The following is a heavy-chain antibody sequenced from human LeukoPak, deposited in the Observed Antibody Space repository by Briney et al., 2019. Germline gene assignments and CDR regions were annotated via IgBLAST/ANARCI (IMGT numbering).Heavy chain of an antibody. CDR1: GYRFTSHW. CDR2: IQKDGSEK. CDR3: ARDSGNSGYDVNDY. J-gene: IGHJ4*02. Sequence: GESLKISCWGSGYRFTSHWIGWVRQMPGKGLEWMGNIQKDGSEKNYMDSVKGRFTISRDSARNSLYLQMNSLRAEDTAVYYCARDSGNSGYDVNDYWGQGTQVTVSS. V-gene: IGHV3-7*01. D-gene: IGHD5-12*01.